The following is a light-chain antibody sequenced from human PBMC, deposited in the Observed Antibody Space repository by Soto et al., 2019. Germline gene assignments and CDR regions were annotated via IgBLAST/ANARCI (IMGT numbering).Light chain of an antibody. CDR3: QQLKSYPRT. Sequence: IQLTQSPSSLSASVGDRVTITCRASQGISSYLAWYQQKPGKAPELLIYAASTLQSGVPSRFSGSGSGTDFTLTISSLQSEDLATYFCQQLKSYPRTFGQGTKVDIK. J-gene: IGKJ1*01. CDR2: AAS. V-gene: IGKV1-9*01. CDR1: QGISSY.